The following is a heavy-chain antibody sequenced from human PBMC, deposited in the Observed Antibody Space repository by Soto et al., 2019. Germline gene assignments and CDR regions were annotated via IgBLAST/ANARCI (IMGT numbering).Heavy chain of an antibody. D-gene: IGHD2-15*01. Sequence: GASVKVSCKASGYTFTGYYMHWVRQAPGQGLEWMGWINPNSGGTNYAQKFQGWVTMTRDTSISTAYMELSRLRSDDTAVYYCVREYCSGGSCYSYFDYWGQGTLVTVSS. J-gene: IGHJ4*02. V-gene: IGHV1-2*04. CDR1: GYTFTGYY. CDR3: VREYCSGGSCYSYFDY. CDR2: INPNSGGT.